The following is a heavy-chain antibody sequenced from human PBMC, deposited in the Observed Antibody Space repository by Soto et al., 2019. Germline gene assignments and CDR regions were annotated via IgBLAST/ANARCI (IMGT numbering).Heavy chain of an antibody. V-gene: IGHV4-39*01. D-gene: IGHD2-15*01. Sequence: PSETLSLTCTVSGCSISGSGYYLAWIRQPPGKGLEWIGSIHYSGSTYYNPSLKSRVTISLDTSKNQFSLKLSSMTAADTATYYCARHLRIYYYYYMDVWAKGTTVTVSS. CDR1: GCSISGSGYY. CDR2: IHYSGST. CDR3: ARHLRIYYYYYMDV. J-gene: IGHJ6*03.